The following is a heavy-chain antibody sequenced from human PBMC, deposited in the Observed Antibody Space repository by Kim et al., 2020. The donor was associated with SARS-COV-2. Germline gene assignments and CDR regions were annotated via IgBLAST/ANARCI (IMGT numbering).Heavy chain of an antibody. CDR2: INPRGGGT. J-gene: IGHJ4*02. V-gene: IGHV1-46*01. CDR3: ARDPNCAGGSCDYYPDY. Sequence: ASVKVSCKASGYTFTSRYIHWVRQAPGQGLEWMGVINPRGGGTTYAQKFQGRVTMTSDTSTSTVYMDLSSLRSEDTAVYYCARDPNCAGGSCDYYPDYWGQGTLVTVSS. CDR1: GYTFTSRY. D-gene: IGHD2-15*01.